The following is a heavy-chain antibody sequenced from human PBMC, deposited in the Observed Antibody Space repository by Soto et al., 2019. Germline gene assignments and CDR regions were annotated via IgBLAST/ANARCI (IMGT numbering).Heavy chain of an antibody. V-gene: IGHV4-61*08. CDR1: GDSISSTGW. Sequence: SETLSLTCTVSGDSISSTGWWSWVRQPPGKGLEWIGYIYYGGSTNYNPSLKSRVTISVDTSKNQFSLKLSSVTAADTAVYYCARVWGGAFDIWGQGTMVTVSS. D-gene: IGHD3-10*01. CDR3: ARVWGGAFDI. J-gene: IGHJ3*02. CDR2: IYYGGST.